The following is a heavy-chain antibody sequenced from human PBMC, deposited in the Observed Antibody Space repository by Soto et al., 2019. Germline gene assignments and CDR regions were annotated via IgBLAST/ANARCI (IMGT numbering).Heavy chain of an antibody. D-gene: IGHD1-26*01. CDR1: GGTFSRYA. V-gene: IGHV1-69*01. J-gene: IGHJ3*02. Sequence: QVQLVPSGAEVKKPGSSVKVSCKASGGTFSRYAISWVRQAPGQGLEWMGGIIPILGTANYAQKFQGRVTSTADESTSTAYTERSSLRSEDTAVYYCAARPLHAASYLSNADACDIWGKGTMVTVSS. CDR3: AARPLHAASYLSNADACDI. CDR2: IIPILGTA.